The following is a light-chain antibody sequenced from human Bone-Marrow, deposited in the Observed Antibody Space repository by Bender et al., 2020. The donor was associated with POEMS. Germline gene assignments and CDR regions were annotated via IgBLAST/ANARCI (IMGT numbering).Light chain of an antibody. V-gene: IGLV2-14*03. CDR2: DVI. CDR1: SSDVGDFNY. CDR3: SSYTSSSTRV. Sequence: QSALTQPASVSGSLGQSITISCTGTSSDVGDFNYVSWYQCHPGKAPKLMIYDVINRPSGVSTRFSGSKSGNTASLTISGLQAEDEADYYCSSYTSSSTRVFGGGTKLTVL. J-gene: IGLJ3*02.